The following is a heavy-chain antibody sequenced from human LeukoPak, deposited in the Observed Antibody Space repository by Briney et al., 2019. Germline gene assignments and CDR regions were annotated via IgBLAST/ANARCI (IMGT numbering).Heavy chain of an antibody. CDR1: GYSFTNYW. CDR2: IYPGDSDT. V-gene: IGHV5-51*01. D-gene: IGHD5-18*01. Sequence: NLGESLKISCKGSGYSFTNYWIGWVRQMPGKGLEWMGIIYPGDSDTRYSPSFQGQVTISADKSTSTTYLQWSSLKASDTAMYYCARRGYSFGYDYWGQGTLVTVSS. CDR3: ARRGYSFGYDY. J-gene: IGHJ4*02.